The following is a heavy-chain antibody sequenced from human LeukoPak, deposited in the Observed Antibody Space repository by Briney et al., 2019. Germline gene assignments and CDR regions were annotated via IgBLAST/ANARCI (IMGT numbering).Heavy chain of an antibody. V-gene: IGHV1-2*02. D-gene: IGHD3-10*01. Sequence: ASVKVSCKASGYTFTGYYMHWVRQAPGQGLEWMGWINPNSGGTNYAQKFQGRVTMTRDTSISTAYMELSRLRSDDTAVYYCARDLEVEVRGAITNFDYWGQGTLVTVSS. J-gene: IGHJ4*02. CDR3: ARDLEVEVRGAITNFDY. CDR1: GYTFTGYY. CDR2: INPNSGGT.